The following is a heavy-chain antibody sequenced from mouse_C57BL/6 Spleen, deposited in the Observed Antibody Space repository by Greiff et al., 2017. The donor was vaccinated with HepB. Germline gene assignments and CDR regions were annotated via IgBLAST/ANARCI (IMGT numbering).Heavy chain of an antibody. V-gene: IGHV1-64*01. D-gene: IGHD1-1*01. CDR1: GYTFTSYW. CDR2: IHPNSGST. J-gene: IGHJ4*01. Sequence: QVQLQQPGAELVKPGASVKLSCKASGYTFTSYWMHWVKQRPGQGLEWIGMIHPNSGSTNYNEKFKSKATLTVDKSSSTAYMQLCSLTSEDSAVYYCARLGLPFTTVVAPWWGQGTSVTVSS. CDR3: ARLGLPFTTVVAPW.